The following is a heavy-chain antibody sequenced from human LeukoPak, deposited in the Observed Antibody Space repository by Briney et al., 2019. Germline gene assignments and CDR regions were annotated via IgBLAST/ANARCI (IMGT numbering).Heavy chain of an antibody. J-gene: IGHJ4*02. CDR3: ARDRGVVPAAIVY. V-gene: IGHV4-39*07. Sequence: SETLSLTCTVSGGSISSSSYYWGWIRQPPGKGLEWTGSIYYSGSTYYNPSLKSRVTISVDTSKNQFSLKLSSVTAADTAVYYCARDRGVVPAAIVYWGQGTLVTVSS. CDR2: IYYSGST. CDR1: GGSISSSSYY. D-gene: IGHD2-2*01.